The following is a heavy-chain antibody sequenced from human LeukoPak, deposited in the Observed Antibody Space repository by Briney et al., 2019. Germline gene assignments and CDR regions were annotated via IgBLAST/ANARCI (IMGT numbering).Heavy chain of an antibody. D-gene: IGHD3/OR15-3a*01. CDR2: MNPNSGNT. J-gene: IGHJ5*02. CDR3: ARGLGGFWTNWFDP. V-gene: IGHV1-8*03. Sequence: GASVKVSCKASGYTFTSYDINWVRQATGQGLEWMGWMNPNSGNTGYAQKFQGRVTITRNTSISTAYMELSSLRSEDTAVYYCARGLGGFWTNWFDPWGQGTLVTVSS. CDR1: GYTFTSYD.